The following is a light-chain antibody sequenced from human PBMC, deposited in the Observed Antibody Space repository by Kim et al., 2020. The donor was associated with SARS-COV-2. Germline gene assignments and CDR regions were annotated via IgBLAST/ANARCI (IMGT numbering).Light chain of an antibody. Sequence: PGESATISCRASHNIDISLAWYQQTPGQPPRLLIYDAAVRAAGIPDRFSGSGSGTDFTLTIGSLAPEDFAIYYCQQRVSWPPALTFGGRTKLEI. J-gene: IGKJ4*01. V-gene: IGKV3-11*01. CDR3: QQRVSWPPALT. CDR1: HNIDIS. CDR2: DAA.